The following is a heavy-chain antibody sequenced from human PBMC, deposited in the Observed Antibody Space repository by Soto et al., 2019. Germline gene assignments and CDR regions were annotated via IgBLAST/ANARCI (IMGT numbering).Heavy chain of an antibody. J-gene: IGHJ6*02. CDR2: ISSKGGST. CDR1: GFTFSSYA. CDR3: VKDSGYSYGKTLYYYYYGMDV. V-gene: IGHV3-64D*08. D-gene: IGHD5-18*01. Sequence: PGGSLRLSCSASGFTFSSYAMHWVRQAPGKGLEYVSAISSKGGSTYYADSVKGRFTISRDNSKNTLFLQMSSLRAEDTAVYYCVKDSGYSYGKTLYYYYYGMDVWGQGTTVTVSS.